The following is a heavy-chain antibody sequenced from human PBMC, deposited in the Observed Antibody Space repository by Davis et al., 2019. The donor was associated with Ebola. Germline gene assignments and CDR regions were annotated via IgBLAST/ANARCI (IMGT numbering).Heavy chain of an antibody. J-gene: IGHJ6*02. Sequence: SVKVSCNASASTFSSYAISWVRQAPGQGLEWMGGIIPIFGTANYAQKFQGRVTITADESTSTAYMELSSLRSEDTAVYYCARTRKITSSSWYRHYYYYYGMDVWGQGTTVTVSS. CDR3: ARTRKITSSSWYRHYYYYYGMDV. CDR1: ASTFSSYA. V-gene: IGHV1-69*13. D-gene: IGHD6-13*01. CDR2: IIPIFGTA.